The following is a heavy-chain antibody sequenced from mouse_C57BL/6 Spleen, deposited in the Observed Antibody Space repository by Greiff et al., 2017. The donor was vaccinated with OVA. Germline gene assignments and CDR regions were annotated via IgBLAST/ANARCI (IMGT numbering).Heavy chain of an antibody. D-gene: IGHD4-1*02. CDR2: IYPGDGDT. CDR3: ARSNWDGNAMDY. V-gene: IGHV1-82*01. Sequence: VKVVESGPELVKPGASVKISCKASGYAFSSSWMNWVKQRPGKGLEWIGRIYPGDGDTNYNGKFKGKATLTADKSSSTAYMQLSSLTSEDSAVYFCARSNWDGNAMDYWGQGTSVTVSS. J-gene: IGHJ4*01. CDR1: GYAFSSSW.